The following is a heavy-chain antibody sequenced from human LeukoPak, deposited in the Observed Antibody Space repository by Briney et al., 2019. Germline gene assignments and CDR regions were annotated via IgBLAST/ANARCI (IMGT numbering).Heavy chain of an antibody. V-gene: IGHV3-30-3*01. CDR3: ARDLIQTAVVARVGWFDP. J-gene: IGHJ5*02. D-gene: IGHD3-22*01. CDR1: GFTFSRNA. CDR2: ISFDGSDK. Sequence: GRSLRLSCAASGFTFSRNAMHWVRQAPGKGLEWVAVISFDGSDKYYADSVKGRFTISRDNSKNTLFLQMNSLRAEDTAIYYCARDLIQTAVVARVGWFDPWGQGTLVTVSS.